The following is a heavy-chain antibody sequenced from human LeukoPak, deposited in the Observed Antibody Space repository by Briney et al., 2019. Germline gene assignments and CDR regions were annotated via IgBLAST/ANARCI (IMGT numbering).Heavy chain of an antibody. CDR1: GDSISSPTYY. V-gene: IGHV4-39*01. D-gene: IGHD6-13*01. J-gene: IGHJ4*02. CDR2: IQYGGST. Sequence: SETLSLTCTVSGDSISSPTYYWVWLRQPPGRGLEWIGSIQYGGSTHCNSSLESRVTMSLDTSRNHFSLKLTSVTAADTAVYYCAGHSGSWYAYIAYLGQGSLVTVSS. CDR3: AGHSGSWYAYIAY.